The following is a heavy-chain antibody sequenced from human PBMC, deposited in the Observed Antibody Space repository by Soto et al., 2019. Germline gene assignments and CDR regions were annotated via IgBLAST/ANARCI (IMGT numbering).Heavy chain of an antibody. J-gene: IGHJ3*02. CDR2: IYYSGST. D-gene: IGHD3-9*01. V-gene: IGHV4-31*02. CDR3: ARRHDILTGPDAFDS. Sequence: QVQLQESGPGLVKPSQTLSLTCTVSGDSVSSVGYYWSWIRQHPGKGLEWIGDIYYSGSTSYHPSLKIRVTISVDTAENHLSLRLNFVTAADTAVYYCARRHDILTGPDAFDSWGQGTMVTVSS. CDR1: GDSVSSVGYY.